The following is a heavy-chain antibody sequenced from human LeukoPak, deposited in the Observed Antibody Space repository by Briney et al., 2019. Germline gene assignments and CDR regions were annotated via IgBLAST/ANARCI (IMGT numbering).Heavy chain of an antibody. CDR1: GGSVSSGSYY. Sequence: SETLCLTCTVSGGSVSSGSYYWSWIRQPAGKGLEWIGRIYTSGSTNYNPSLKSRVTMSVDTSKNQFSLKLSSVTAADTAVYYCARAALGLYSRDAFDIWGQGTMVTVSS. CDR2: IYTSGST. J-gene: IGHJ3*02. D-gene: IGHD2-21*01. CDR3: ARAALGLYSRDAFDI. V-gene: IGHV4-61*02.